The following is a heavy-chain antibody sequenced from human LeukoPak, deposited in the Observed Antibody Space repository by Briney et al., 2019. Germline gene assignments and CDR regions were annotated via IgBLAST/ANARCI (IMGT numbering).Heavy chain of an antibody. CDR3: ARRGDYFDY. CDR2: IYYSGSS. V-gene: IGHV4-59*08. Sequence: SETLSLTCAVHGESLNDYYWSWIRQPPGKGLEWIGYIYYSGSSNYNPSLKSRATISIDTSKNQFSLKLSSVTAADTAVYYCARRGDYFDYWGQGTLVTVSS. J-gene: IGHJ4*02. CDR1: GESLNDYY.